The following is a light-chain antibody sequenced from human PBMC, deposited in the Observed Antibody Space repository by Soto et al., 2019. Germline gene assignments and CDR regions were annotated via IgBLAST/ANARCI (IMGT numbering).Light chain of an antibody. CDR2: QVN. CDR3: ASFRSGTILV. CDR1: RSDIGDSNF. J-gene: IGLJ1*01. V-gene: IGLV2-14*01. Sequence: QSVLTQPASVSGSPGQSVTISCTGPRSDIGDSNFISWYQHSPGKAPRLLIYQVNNRPSGVSGRFSGSKAGNTASLTISALLDDHEADYFCASFRSGTILVFGSGTKVTVL.